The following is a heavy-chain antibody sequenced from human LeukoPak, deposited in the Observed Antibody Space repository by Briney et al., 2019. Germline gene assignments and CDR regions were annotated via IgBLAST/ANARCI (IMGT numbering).Heavy chain of an antibody. D-gene: IGHD5-18*01. CDR3: ATGIQLWSIFDY. Sequence: ASVKVSCKVSGYTLTELSMHWVRQAPGKGLEWMGGFDPEDGETIYAQKFQGRVTMTEDTSTDTAYMELSSLRSEDTAVYYCATGIQLWSIFDYWGQGTLVTVSS. CDR1: GYTLTELS. J-gene: IGHJ4*02. V-gene: IGHV1-24*01. CDR2: FDPEDGET.